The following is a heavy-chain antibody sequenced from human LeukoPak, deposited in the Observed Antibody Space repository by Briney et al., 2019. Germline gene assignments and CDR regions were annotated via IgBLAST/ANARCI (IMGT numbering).Heavy chain of an antibody. Sequence: PGGSLRLSCAASGFTFSTYSVNWVRQAPGKGLEWVSSISSGTNYIYYADSVKGRFTISRENAKNSLYLQMNSLRAEDTALYYCARAITLAGLSWFDPWGQGTLVTVSS. J-gene: IGHJ5*02. D-gene: IGHD6-19*01. CDR1: GFTFSTYS. V-gene: IGHV3-21*01. CDR3: ARAITLAGLSWFDP. CDR2: ISSGTNYI.